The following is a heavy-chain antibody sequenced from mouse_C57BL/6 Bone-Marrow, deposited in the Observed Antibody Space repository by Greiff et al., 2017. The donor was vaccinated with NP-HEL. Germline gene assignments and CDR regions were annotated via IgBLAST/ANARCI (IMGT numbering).Heavy chain of an antibody. CDR3: AREVIYYYGSRPPCDY. CDR2: IHPNSGST. V-gene: IGHV1-64*01. Sequence: QVQLQQPGAELVKPGASVKLSCKASGYTFTSYWMHWVKQRPGQGLEWIGMIHPNSGSTNYNEKFKSKATLTVDKSSSTAYMQLSSLTSEDSAVYYCAREVIYYYGSRPPCDYGGQGTTLTVSS. J-gene: IGHJ2*01. D-gene: IGHD1-1*01. CDR1: GYTFTSYW.